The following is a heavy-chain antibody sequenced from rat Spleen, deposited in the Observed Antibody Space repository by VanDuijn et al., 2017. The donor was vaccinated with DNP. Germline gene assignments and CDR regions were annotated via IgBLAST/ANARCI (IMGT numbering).Heavy chain of an antibody. J-gene: IGHJ1*01. CDR2: ISYDGSTT. CDR1: GFTFSDYN. Sequence: EVQLVESGGDLVQPGRSLKLSCAASGFTFSDYNMAWVRQAPKKGLEWVATISYDGSTTYYRDSVKGRFTISRDNAEKTGYLQMNSLRSEDTATYYCARFNYGSGWYFDFWGPGTMVTVSS. D-gene: IGHD1-3*01. CDR3: ARFNYGSGWYFDF. V-gene: IGHV5-7*01.